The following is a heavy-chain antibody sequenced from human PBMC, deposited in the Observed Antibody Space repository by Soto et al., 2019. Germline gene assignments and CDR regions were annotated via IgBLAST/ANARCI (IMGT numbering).Heavy chain of an antibody. V-gene: IGHV1-18*01. Sequence: QVQLVQSGAEVKKPGASVKVSCKASGYSFTSYGISWARQAPGQGLEWMGWISAYNGNTKDAQKLQGRVTMTTDTPTSTVYMELRSLRSDDTAVYYCARDVAGALIDYWGQGTLVTVAS. D-gene: IGHD6-19*01. CDR3: ARDVAGALIDY. CDR2: ISAYNGNT. J-gene: IGHJ4*02. CDR1: GYSFTSYG.